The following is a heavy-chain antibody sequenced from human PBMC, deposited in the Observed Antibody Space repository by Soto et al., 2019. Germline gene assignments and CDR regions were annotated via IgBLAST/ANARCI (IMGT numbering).Heavy chain of an antibody. CDR2: IFSNDEK. CDR1: GFSLSNARMG. J-gene: IGHJ5*02. Sequence: QVTLKESGPVLVKPTETLTLTCTVSGFSLSNARMGVSWIRQPPGKALEWLAHIFSNDEKSYSTSLKSRLTISKDTSKSQVVLTMTNMDPVDTATYYCARRRKGSSSWYGVRVWFDPWGQGTLVTVSS. CDR3: ARRRKGSSSWYGVRVWFDP. D-gene: IGHD6-13*01. V-gene: IGHV2-26*01.